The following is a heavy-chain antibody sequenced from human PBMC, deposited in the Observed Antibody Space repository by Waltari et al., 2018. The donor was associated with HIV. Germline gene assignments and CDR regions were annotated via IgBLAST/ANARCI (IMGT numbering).Heavy chain of an antibody. CDR3: ASAFYFGTPPVT. V-gene: IGHV3-23*04. Sequence: VQLVESGGGLVQPGGSLRLSCAASGFTFSTYAMNWVRQAPGKGLEWVSIIIGSGLTSYYAESVRGRFTISRDNVKNTLYLEMNNLRADDTAIYYCASAFYFGTPPVTWGRGTLVTVSS. D-gene: IGHD3-16*01. CDR1: GFTFSTYA. J-gene: IGHJ5*02. CDR2: IIGSGLTS.